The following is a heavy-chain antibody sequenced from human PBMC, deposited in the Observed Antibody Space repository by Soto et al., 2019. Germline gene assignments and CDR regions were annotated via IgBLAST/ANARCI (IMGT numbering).Heavy chain of an antibody. V-gene: IGHV4-34*01. D-gene: IGHD3-10*01. Sequence: QVQLQQWGAGLLKPSETLSLTCAVYGGSFSNNYWTWFRQPPGKGLEWIGEISPSGTTKYIPSLKSRGTISVDTSRKQFFLKMTSVSAADTAVYYCATSLWFGTQPEIWGPGTLVTVSS. CDR2: ISPSGTT. CDR1: GGSFSNNY. CDR3: ATSLWFGTQPEI. J-gene: IGHJ4*02.